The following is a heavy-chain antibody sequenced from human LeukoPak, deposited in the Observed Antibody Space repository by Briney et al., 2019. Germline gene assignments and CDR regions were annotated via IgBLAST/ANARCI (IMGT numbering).Heavy chain of an antibody. D-gene: IGHD5-18*01. J-gene: IGHJ4*02. V-gene: IGHV3-53*01. CDR3: ASGKETSMAQGY. Sequence: GGSLRLSCAVSGFTVSSNYKTWVRQAPGKGLEWVSVIYSGGSIYYADSVKGRFTISRDISKNTVDLQLNSLRAEDTAVYYCASGKETSMAQGYWGQGTLVTVSS. CDR1: GFTVSSNY. CDR2: IYSGGSI.